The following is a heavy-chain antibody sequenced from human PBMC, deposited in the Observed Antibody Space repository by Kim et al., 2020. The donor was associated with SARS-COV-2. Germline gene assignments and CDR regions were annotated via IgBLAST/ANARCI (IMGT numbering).Heavy chain of an antibody. D-gene: IGHD1-26*01. Sequence: AYSVKGRITISRDNSKNTLYLQMNSLRAEDTAVYYCAREVQWELPGHFDYWGQGTLVTVSS. CDR3: AREVQWELPGHFDY. J-gene: IGHJ4*02. V-gene: IGHV3-30*07.